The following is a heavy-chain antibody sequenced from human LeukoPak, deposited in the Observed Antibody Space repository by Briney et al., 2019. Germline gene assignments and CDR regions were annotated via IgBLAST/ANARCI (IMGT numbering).Heavy chain of an antibody. CDR3: AQIRRDGYFPPDY. J-gene: IGHJ4*02. CDR1: GFTFSSYW. D-gene: IGHD5-24*01. CDR2: INSDGSST. V-gene: IGHV3-74*01. Sequence: GGSLRLSCAASGFTFSSYWMHWVRQAPGKGLVWVSRINSDGSSTSYADSVKGRFTISRDNAKNTLYLQMNSLRAEDTAVYSCAQIRRDGYFPPDYWGQGTLVTVSS.